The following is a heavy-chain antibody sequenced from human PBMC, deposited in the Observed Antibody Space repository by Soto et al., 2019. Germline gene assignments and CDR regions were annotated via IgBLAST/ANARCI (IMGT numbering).Heavy chain of an antibody. CDR1: GGSISSYY. D-gene: IGHD5-18*01. V-gene: IGHV4-59*01. J-gene: IGHJ4*02. Sequence: QLPETLSLTCTVSGGSISSYYWSWIRQPPGKGLEWIGYIYYSGSTNYNPSLKSRVTISVDTSKNQFSLKLSSVTAADTAVYYCAREGYSYGYFDYWGQGTLVTVSS. CDR2: IYYSGST. CDR3: AREGYSYGYFDY.